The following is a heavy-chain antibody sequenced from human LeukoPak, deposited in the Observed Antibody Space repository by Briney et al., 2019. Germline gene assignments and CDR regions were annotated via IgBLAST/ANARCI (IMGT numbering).Heavy chain of an antibody. CDR1: GFTLSRHG. CDR2: SWYDGSNK. Sequence: PGGSLGLSCAASGFTLSRHGMYWVRQAPGKGLEWVAFSWYDGSNKLYGDSVKGRFSISRDNSKNTLYLQMNSLRPEDTAVYYCARDRYNGSGSYSRGPDYWGQGTLVTVSS. D-gene: IGHD3-10*01. CDR3: ARDRYNGSGSYSRGPDY. J-gene: IGHJ4*02. V-gene: IGHV3-33*07.